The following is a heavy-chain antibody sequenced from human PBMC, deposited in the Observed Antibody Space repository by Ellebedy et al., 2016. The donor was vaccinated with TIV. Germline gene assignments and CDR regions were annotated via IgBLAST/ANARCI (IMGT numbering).Heavy chain of an antibody. Sequence: PGGSLRLSCAASGFTFSDYYMSWIRQAPGKGLEWISYISKIGESLYYADSVKGRFTISRENAKNSLFVEMTSLTAGDTAVYYCARGLMGPDVFDLWGQGTLVTVSS. V-gene: IGHV3-11*01. D-gene: IGHD3-10*01. CDR3: ARGLMGPDVFDL. J-gene: IGHJ3*01. CDR2: ISKIGESL. CDR1: GFTFSDYY.